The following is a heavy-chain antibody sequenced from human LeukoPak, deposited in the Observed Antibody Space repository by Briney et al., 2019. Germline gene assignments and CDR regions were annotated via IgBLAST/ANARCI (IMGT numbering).Heavy chain of an antibody. CDR1: RFTFSTSV. Sequence: PGGSLRLSCAASRFTFSTSVMYWVRQAPGKGLEWMAVISYDGSNKYYADSVKGRFTIPRDNSKNTLYLQMNSLRAEDTAVYYCGRSVVTASLVDYCGQGTLVTVSS. J-gene: IGHJ4*02. CDR3: GRSVVTASLVDY. V-gene: IGHV3-30-3*01. D-gene: IGHD2-21*02. CDR2: ISYDGSNK.